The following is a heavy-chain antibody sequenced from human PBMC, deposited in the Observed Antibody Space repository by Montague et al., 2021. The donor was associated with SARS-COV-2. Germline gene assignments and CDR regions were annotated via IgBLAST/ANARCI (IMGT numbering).Heavy chain of an antibody. J-gene: IGHJ5*02. V-gene: IGHV4-39*01. CDR3: ARMGAAHRLNNWFDP. CDR1: GDSIRSSGYY. D-gene: IGHD1-26*01. CDR2: IYYSGST. Sequence: SETLSLTCSVSGDSIRSSGYYWGWIRQPPGKGLEWIGTIYYSGSTYYNPSLKSRVTMPVDTSKNQFSLELRSVTAADTAVYYCARMGAAHRLNNWFDPWGQGALVTVSS.